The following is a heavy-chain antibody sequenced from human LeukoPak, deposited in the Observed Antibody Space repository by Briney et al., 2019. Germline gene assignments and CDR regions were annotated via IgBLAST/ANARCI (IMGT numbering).Heavy chain of an antibody. V-gene: IGHV4-59*08. CDR2: IYYSGTT. CDR1: GGSISGSY. J-gene: IGHJ4*02. D-gene: IGHD2-15*01. Sequence: SETLSLTCTVSGGSISGSYWSWIRQPPGKGLEWIGYIYYSGTTNYNPSLKSRLTISVDTSKNQFSLKLSSVTAADTAVYYCARRGFCSGGTCLTFDLWGQGTLVTVSS. CDR3: ARRGFCSGGTCLTFDL.